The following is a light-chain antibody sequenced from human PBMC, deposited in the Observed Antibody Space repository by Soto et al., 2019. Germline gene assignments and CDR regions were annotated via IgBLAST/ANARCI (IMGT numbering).Light chain of an antibody. V-gene: IGKV3-20*01. Sequence: EIVLTQSPGTLSLSPGERATLSCRASQSVSSSYLAWYQQKPGQAPRLLIYSASRRATGFPGRFSGSGSGTDFTLTISSLQSEDFAVYYCQQYDNWITFGRGTRLEI. CDR3: QQYDNWIT. CDR1: QSVSSSY. J-gene: IGKJ5*01. CDR2: SAS.